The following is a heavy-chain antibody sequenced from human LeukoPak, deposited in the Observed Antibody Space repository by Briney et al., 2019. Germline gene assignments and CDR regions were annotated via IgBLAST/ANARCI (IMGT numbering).Heavy chain of an antibody. D-gene: IGHD3-3*01. V-gene: IGHV3-30*02. Sequence: QPGGSLRLSCAASGFTFSSYGMHWVRQAPGKGLEWVAFIRYDGSNKYYADSVKGRFTISRDNSKNTLYLQMNSLRAEDTAVYYCAKDYTFDFWSGYPPSSYFDYWGQGTLVTVSS. CDR2: IRYDGSNK. CDR3: AKDYTFDFWSGYPPSSYFDY. J-gene: IGHJ4*02. CDR1: GFTFSSYG.